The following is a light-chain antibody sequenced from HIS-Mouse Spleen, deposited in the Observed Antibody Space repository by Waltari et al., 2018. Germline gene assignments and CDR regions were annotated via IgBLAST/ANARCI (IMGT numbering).Light chain of an antibody. CDR1: SMDVGRYYL. V-gene: IGLV2-23*01. Sequence: QSALTQPASVSGSPGQSITIPCNCTSMDVGRYYLLPWSQQHPGKAPKPMIYEGSNRPSGVSNRFSGSKSGNTASLTISGLQAEDEADYYCCSYAGSSTLVFGGGTKLTVL. J-gene: IGLJ2*01. CDR2: EGS. CDR3: CSYAGSSTLV.